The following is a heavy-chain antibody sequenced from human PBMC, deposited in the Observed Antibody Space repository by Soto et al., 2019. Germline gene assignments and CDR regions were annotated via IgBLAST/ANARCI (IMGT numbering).Heavy chain of an antibody. D-gene: IGHD5-18*01. CDR3: ARASSVVTDV. V-gene: IGHV4-30-4*01. CDR1: GGSISSGDYY. Sequence: SETLSLTCTVSGGSISSGDYYWSWIRQPPGKGLEWIGYIYYSGSTYYNPSLKSRVTIPVDTSKNQFSLKLSSVTAADTAVYYCARASSVVTDVWGQGTTVTVSS. CDR2: IYYSGST. J-gene: IGHJ6*02.